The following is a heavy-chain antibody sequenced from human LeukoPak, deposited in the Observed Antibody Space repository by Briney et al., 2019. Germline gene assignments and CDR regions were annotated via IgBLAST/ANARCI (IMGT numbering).Heavy chain of an antibody. CDR2: IWYDGSNK. D-gene: IGHD2-21*02. CDR1: GFTFSSYG. J-gene: IGHJ6*02. Sequence: GGSLRLSCAASGFTFSSYGMHWVRQAPGKGLEWVAVIWYDGSNKYYADSVKGRFTNSRDNSKNTLYLQMNSLRAEDTAVYYCARDYLAYCGGDCYSRNYYYYYGMDVWGQGTTVTVSS. V-gene: IGHV3-33*01. CDR3: ARDYLAYCGGDCYSRNYYYYYGMDV.